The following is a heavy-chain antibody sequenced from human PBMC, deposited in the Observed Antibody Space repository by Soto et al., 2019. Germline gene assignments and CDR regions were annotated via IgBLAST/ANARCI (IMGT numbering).Heavy chain of an antibody. CDR2: ISYDGSNK. V-gene: IGHV3-30*18. J-gene: IGHJ4*02. D-gene: IGHD5-18*01. CDR1: GFTFNTYG. Sequence: GGSLRLSCAASGFTFNTYGMYWVRQAPGKGLEWVAAISYDGSNKYHADSVKGRFTISRDNSKNTLYLQMNSLRVEDTAVYYCAKDIVRYTYGACDYWGQGALVTVAS. CDR3: AKDIVRYTYGACDY.